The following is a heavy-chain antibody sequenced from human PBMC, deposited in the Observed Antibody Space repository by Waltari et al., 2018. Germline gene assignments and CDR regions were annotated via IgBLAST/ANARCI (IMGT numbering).Heavy chain of an antibody. CDR2: SSSSGSPI. V-gene: IGHV3-48*03. CDR1: GFTFSSYE. D-gene: IGHD6-13*01. CDR3: AREVASAGTDYYFDY. J-gene: IGHJ4*02. Sequence: EVQLVESGGGLVQPGGSLRLSCAASGFTFSSYEMNWVRQAPGKGLEWVSYSSSSGSPIYYADSVKGRFTISRDNAKSSLYLQMNSLRAEDTAVYYCAREVASAGTDYYFDYWGQGTLVTVSS.